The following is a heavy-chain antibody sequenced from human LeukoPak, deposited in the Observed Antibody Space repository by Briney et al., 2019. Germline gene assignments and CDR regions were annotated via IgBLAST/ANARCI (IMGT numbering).Heavy chain of an antibody. CDR3: AKDVAYTFDY. Sequence: PGGSLRLSCAASGVTVSSKYMSWVRPAPGKGLEWVSVIYSGGRTYYADSVKGRFTISRENSKNTLYLQMNSLRTEDTAVYYCAKDVAYTFDYWGQGTLVTVSS. CDR1: GVTVSSKY. D-gene: IGHD3-16*01. CDR2: IYSGGRT. V-gene: IGHV3-53*05. J-gene: IGHJ4*02.